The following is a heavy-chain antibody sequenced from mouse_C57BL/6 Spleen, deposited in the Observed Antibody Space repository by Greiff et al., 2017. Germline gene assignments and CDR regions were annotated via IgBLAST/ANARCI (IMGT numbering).Heavy chain of an antibody. Sequence: QVQLQQPGTELVKPGASVKLSCKASGYTFTSYWMPGVKRRPGQGLEWIGNIKPSNGGTNYNEKFKSKATLTVDKSSSTAYMQLSSLTSEDSAVYYCARWGFTTGFAYWGQGTLVTVSA. CDR1: GYTFTSYW. CDR2: IKPSNGGT. CDR3: ARWGFTTGFAY. J-gene: IGHJ3*01. D-gene: IGHD1-1*01. V-gene: IGHV1-53*01.